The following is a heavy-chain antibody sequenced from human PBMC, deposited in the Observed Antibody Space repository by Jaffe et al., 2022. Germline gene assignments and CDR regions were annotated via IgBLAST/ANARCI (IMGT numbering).Heavy chain of an antibody. CDR2: INPNSGGT. J-gene: IGHJ4*02. CDR1: GYTFTGYY. V-gene: IGHV1-2*06. Sequence: QVQLVQSGAEVKKPGASVKVSCKASGYTFTGYYMHWVRQAPGQGLEWMGRINPNSGGTNYAQKFQGRVTMTRDTSISTAYMELSRLRSDDTAVYYCARGARGWFRELLYLSYFDYWGQGTLVTVSS. D-gene: IGHD3-10*01. CDR3: ARGARGWFRELLYLSYFDY.